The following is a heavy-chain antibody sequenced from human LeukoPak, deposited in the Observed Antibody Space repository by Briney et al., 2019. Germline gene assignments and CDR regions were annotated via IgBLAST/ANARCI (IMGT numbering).Heavy chain of an antibody. Sequence: SETLSLTCAVSGGSFSGYYWSWIRQPPGKGLEWIGEINHSGSTNYNPSLKSRVTISVDTSKNQFSLKLSSVTAADTAVYYCASIAAAGTSYYYYGIDVWGQGTTVTVSS. CDR2: INHSGST. CDR1: GGSFSGYY. J-gene: IGHJ6*02. D-gene: IGHD6-13*01. V-gene: IGHV4-34*01. CDR3: ASIAAAGTSYYYYGIDV.